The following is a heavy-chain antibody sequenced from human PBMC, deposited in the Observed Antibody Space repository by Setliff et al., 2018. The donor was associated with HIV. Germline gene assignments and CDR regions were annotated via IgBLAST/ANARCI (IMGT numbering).Heavy chain of an antibody. J-gene: IGHJ3*02. CDR1: GGTFSNYA. CDR2: IIPIIGIA. V-gene: IGHV1-69*10. Sequence: SVKVSCKASGGTFSNYALSWVRQAPGQGLEWMGGIIPIIGIANNAQKLQGRVTITADKSTSTAYMELSSLRSEDTAVYYCARASRGGFQYGPTGHAFDIWGQGTMVTVSS. D-gene: IGHD3-16*01. CDR3: ARASRGGFQYGPTGHAFDI.